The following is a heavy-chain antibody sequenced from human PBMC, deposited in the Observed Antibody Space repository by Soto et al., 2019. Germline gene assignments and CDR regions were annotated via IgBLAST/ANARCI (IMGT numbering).Heavy chain of an antibody. V-gene: IGHV3-21*01. CDR1: GFTFSSYS. D-gene: IGHD1-26*01. CDR3: ARVLGGSYYYFDY. CDR2: ISSSSSDI. J-gene: IGHJ4*02. Sequence: GGSLRLSCAASGFTFSSYSMNWVRQAPGKGLEWVSSISSSSSDIYYADSVKGRFTISRDNAKNSLYLQMNSLRAEDTAVYYCARVLGGSYYYFDYWGQGTLVTVSS.